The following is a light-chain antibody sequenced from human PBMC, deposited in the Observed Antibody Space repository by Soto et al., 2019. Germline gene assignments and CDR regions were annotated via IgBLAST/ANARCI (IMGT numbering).Light chain of an antibody. J-gene: IGKJ1*01. V-gene: IGKV1-39*01. CDR1: QSITIY. CDR2: GAS. Sequence: DIQMTQSPSSLSASVGDSVTITCRASQSITIYLNWYQQKPGEAPNLLIFGASTLQSGVPSRLSGSGSGTDFTLTIISLQPEDFAAYDCHHSYRNLSTFGHGTKVDIK. CDR3: HHSYRNLST.